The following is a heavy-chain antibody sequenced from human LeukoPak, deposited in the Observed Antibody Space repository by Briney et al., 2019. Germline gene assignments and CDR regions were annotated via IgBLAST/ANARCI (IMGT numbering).Heavy chain of an antibody. D-gene: IGHD2-15*01. V-gene: IGHV1-2*02. Sequence: ASVKVSCKASGYTFTGYYMHWVRQAPGQGLEWMGWINPNSGGTNYAQKFQGRVTMTRDTSISTAYMELSRLRSEDTAVYYCAGRCSGGSCYSGYYGMDVWGQGTTVTVSS. CDR3: AGRCSGGSCYSGYYGMDV. CDR2: INPNSGGT. J-gene: IGHJ6*02. CDR1: GYTFTGYY.